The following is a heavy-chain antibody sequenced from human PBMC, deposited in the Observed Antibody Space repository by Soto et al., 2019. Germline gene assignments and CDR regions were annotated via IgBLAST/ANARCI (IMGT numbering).Heavy chain of an antibody. CDR2: INDSGST. Sequence: QVQLQQWGAGLLKPSETLSLTCAVYGGSFSNYYWSWIRQPPGKGLEWIGEINDSGSTNYTTSLKTRVTKSVDTSKNQFSLQLSSVTAADSTVYYCPRLALYCSSTSCYSYYYYYGMDVWGQGTTVTVSS. D-gene: IGHD2-2*01. V-gene: IGHV4-34*01. CDR1: GGSFSNYY. J-gene: IGHJ6*02. CDR3: PRLALYCSSTSCYSYYYYYGMDV.